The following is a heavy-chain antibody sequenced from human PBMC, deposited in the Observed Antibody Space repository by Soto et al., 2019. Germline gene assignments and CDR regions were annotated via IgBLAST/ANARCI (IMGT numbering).Heavy chain of an antibody. CDR1: GFTFSSYA. CDR2: IWYDGSNK. D-gene: IGHD3-9*01. Sequence: GGSLRLSCAASGFTFSSYAMSWVRQAPGKGLEWVAVIWYDGSNKYYAEAGKGRFTISRDNSKNTLYLQMNSLRAEDTAVYYCARDRGYDILTGPNSYYYGMDVWGQGTTVTVSS. CDR3: ARDRGYDILTGPNSYYYGMDV. V-gene: IGHV3-33*08. J-gene: IGHJ6*02.